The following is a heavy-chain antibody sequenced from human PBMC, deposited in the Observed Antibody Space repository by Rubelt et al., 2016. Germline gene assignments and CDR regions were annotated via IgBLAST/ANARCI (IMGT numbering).Heavy chain of an antibody. V-gene: IGHV1-18*01. J-gene: IGHJ4*02. CDR3: ARDLPPFRRYNWNFPLDY. Sequence: QVQLVQSGAEVKKPGASVKVSCKASGYTFTSYGISWVRQAPGQGLEWMGWISAYNDNTNYAQKLQGRVPMTTDTSTGTAYMELRSRRSDDTAVYYCARDLPPFRRYNWNFPLDYWGQGTLVTVSS. CDR2: ISAYNDNT. CDR1: GYTFTSYG. D-gene: IGHD1-7*01.